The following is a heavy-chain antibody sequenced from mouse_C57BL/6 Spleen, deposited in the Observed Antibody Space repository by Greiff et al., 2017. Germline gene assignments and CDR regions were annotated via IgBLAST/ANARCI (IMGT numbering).Heavy chain of an antibody. CDR1: GFTFSDYG. V-gene: IGHV5-17*01. J-gene: IGHJ4*01. D-gene: IGHD1-1*01. Sequence: EVKLVASGGGLVKPGGSLKLSCAASGFTFSDYGMHWVRQAPEKGLEWVAYISSGSSTIYYADTVKGRFTISRDNAKNTLFLQMTSLRSEDTAMYYCARGDYGSSPYAMDYWGQGTSVTVSS. CDR3: ARGDYGSSPYAMDY. CDR2: ISSGSSTI.